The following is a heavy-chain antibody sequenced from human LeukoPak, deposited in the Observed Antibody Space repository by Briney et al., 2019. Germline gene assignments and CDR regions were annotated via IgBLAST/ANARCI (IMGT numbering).Heavy chain of an antibody. D-gene: IGHD3-3*01. Sequence: SETLSLTCTVSGYSISSGYYWGWIRQPPGKGLEWIGSIYHSGSTYYNPSLKSRVTISVDTSKNQFSLKLSSATAADTAVYYCARSVTIFGVVTDAFDIWGQGTMVTVSS. CDR3: ARSVTIFGVVTDAFDI. J-gene: IGHJ3*02. CDR1: GYSISSGYY. V-gene: IGHV4-38-2*02. CDR2: IYHSGST.